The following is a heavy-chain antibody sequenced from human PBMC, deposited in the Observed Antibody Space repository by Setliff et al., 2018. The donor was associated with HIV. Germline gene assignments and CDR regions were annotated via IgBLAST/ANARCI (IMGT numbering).Heavy chain of an antibody. D-gene: IGHD2-8*01. V-gene: IGHV3-21*01. Sequence: GGSLRLSCAASGFNFSSHTMNWIRQAPGKGLEWVSSISSTGTYIYYADSMKGRLTISRDNAKNSLYLQMNSLRADDTAVYFCARPTNIDTLYCGSQTFYRYYYGLDVWGQGTTVTVSS. CDR2: ISSTGTYI. J-gene: IGHJ6*02. CDR1: GFNFSSHT. CDR3: ARPTNIDTLYCGSQTFYRYYYGLDV.